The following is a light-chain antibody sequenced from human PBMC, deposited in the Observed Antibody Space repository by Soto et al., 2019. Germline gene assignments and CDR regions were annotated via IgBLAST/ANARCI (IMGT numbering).Light chain of an antibody. V-gene: IGKV3D-15*01. CDR1: QSVSSY. J-gene: IGKJ5*01. CDR2: GAS. CDR3: HT. Sequence: EIVMTQSPATLSVSPGERATLSCRARQSVSSYLAWYQQRPGQAPRLLIFGASSRATGIPDRFSGTGSGTEFTLTNSSLQPEDVASYYCHTFGQGTRLEIK.